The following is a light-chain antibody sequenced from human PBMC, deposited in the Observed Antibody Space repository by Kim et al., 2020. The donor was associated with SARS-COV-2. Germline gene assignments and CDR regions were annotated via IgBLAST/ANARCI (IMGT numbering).Light chain of an antibody. CDR3: SSYTSSSTLDVV. CDR1: SSDVGGYNS. CDR2: DVS. V-gene: IGLV2-14*03. J-gene: IGLJ2*01. Sequence: PISCTGPSSDVGGYNSVSWYQQHPGKAPNLMIYDVSNRPSGVSNRFSGSKSGNTASLTISGLQAEDEADYYCSSYTSSSTLDVVFGGGTQLTVL.